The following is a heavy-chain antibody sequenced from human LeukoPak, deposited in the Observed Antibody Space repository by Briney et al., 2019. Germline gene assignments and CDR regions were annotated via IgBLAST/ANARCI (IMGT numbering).Heavy chain of an antibody. CDR3: AKVDSSSLRETSIPYYYYMDV. Sequence: GGSLRLSCAASGFTFSSYGMHWVRQAPGKGLEWVAFIPYDGSNKYYADSVKGRFTISRDNSKNTLYLQMNSLRAEDTAVYYCAKVDSSSLRETSIPYYYYMDVWGKGTTVTVSS. V-gene: IGHV3-30*02. D-gene: IGHD6-6*01. J-gene: IGHJ6*03. CDR2: IPYDGSNK. CDR1: GFTFSSYG.